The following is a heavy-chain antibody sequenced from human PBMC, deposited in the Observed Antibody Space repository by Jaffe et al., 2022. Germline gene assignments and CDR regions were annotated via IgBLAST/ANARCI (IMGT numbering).Heavy chain of an antibody. D-gene: IGHD3-22*01. CDR1: GYSISSGYY. CDR3: ARRDYYYDSSGYYQGGGAFDI. J-gene: IGHJ3*02. V-gene: IGHV4-38-2*01. CDR2: IYHSGST. Sequence: QVQLQESGPGLVKPSETLSLTCAVSGYSISSGYYWGWIRQPPGKGLEWIGSIYHSGSTYYNPSLKSRVTISVDTSKNQFSLKLSSVTAADTAVYYCARRDYYYDSSGYYQGGGAFDIWGQGTMVTVSS.